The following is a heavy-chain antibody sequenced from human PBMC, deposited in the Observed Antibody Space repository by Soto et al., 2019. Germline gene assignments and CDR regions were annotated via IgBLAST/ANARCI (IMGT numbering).Heavy chain of an antibody. Sequence: QVQLVESGGGVVQPGTSLRLSCATSGLTFTKYGFHWVRQSPGKGLEWVAFIWHDGSKKYYADSVKGRFTISRDSSKDTVFLEMNSLRDEDTAVYYCARDWWHWDDCGGGGGCVGDYWGQGTMVTVSS. CDR1: GLTFTKYG. V-gene: IGHV3-33*01. CDR3: ARDWWHWDDCGGGGGCVGDY. J-gene: IGHJ4*02. D-gene: IGHD2-21*01. CDR2: IWHDGSKK.